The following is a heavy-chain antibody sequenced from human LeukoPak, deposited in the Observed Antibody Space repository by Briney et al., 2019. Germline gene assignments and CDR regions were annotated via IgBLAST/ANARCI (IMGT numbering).Heavy chain of an antibody. Sequence: PSQTLSLTCTVSGGSISSGSYYWSWIRQPAGKGLEWIGRIYTSGSTNYNPSLKSRVTISVDTSKNQFSLKLSSVTAADTAVYYCARGEFGYDYVIWGQGTLVTVSS. CDR3: ARGEFGYDYVI. CDR1: GGSISSGSYY. CDR2: IYTSGST. J-gene: IGHJ4*02. D-gene: IGHD3-16*01. V-gene: IGHV4-61*02.